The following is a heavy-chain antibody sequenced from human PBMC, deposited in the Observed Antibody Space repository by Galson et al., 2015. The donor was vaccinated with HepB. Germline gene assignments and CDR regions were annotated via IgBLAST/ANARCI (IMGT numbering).Heavy chain of an antibody. Sequence: SLRLSCAASGFTFDDYGMSWVRQAPGKGLEWVSGINWNGGSTGYADSVKGRFTISRDNAKNSLYLQMNSLRAEDTALYYCARDLFAAAGTTPNYYYYGMDVWGQGTTVTVSS. D-gene: IGHD6-13*01. CDR1: GFTFDDYG. CDR2: INWNGGST. CDR3: ARDLFAAAGTTPNYYYYGMDV. J-gene: IGHJ6*02. V-gene: IGHV3-20*04.